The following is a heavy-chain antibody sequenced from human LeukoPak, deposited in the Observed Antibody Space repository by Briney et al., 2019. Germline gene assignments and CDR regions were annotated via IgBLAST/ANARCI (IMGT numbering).Heavy chain of an antibody. Sequence: AGGSLRLSCAASGFTFSSYEMNWVRQAPGKGLEWVSYISSSGSTIYYADSVKGRFTISRDNAKNSLYLQMNSLRAEDTAVYYCARVGFHTVTTGYFDYWGQGTLVTVSS. V-gene: IGHV3-48*03. J-gene: IGHJ4*02. CDR2: ISSSGSTI. CDR3: ARVGFHTVTTGYFDY. CDR1: GFTFSSYE. D-gene: IGHD4-17*01.